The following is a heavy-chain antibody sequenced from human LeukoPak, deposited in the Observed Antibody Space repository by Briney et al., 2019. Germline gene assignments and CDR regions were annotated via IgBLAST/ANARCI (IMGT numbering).Heavy chain of an antibody. V-gene: IGHV3-30*02. Sequence: GGSLRLSCAASGFTFSSYGMHWVRQAPGKGLEWVAFIRHDGSNKYYADSVKGRFTISRDNSKNTLYLQMNSLRAEDTAVYYCAKEGRDIVVVPAAILYYYYYYMDVWGKGTTVTVSS. J-gene: IGHJ6*03. D-gene: IGHD2-2*02. CDR3: AKEGRDIVVVPAAILYYYYYYMDV. CDR2: IRHDGSNK. CDR1: GFTFSSYG.